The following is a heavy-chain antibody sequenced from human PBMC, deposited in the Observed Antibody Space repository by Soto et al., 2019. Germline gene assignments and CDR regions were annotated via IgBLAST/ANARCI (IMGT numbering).Heavy chain of an antibody. CDR1: GYSFTTYW. Sequence: HAESLTISCEASGYSFTTYWIGWVLQMPGKGLEWMGIIYHGDSYTRYSPSFQGQVTISADKSISTAYLQWSSLQASDTAMYYCARPNGPRHYYYGMDVWGQGTTVTVSS. D-gene: IGHD1-1*01. CDR3: ARPNGPRHYYYGMDV. V-gene: IGHV5-51*01. CDR2: IYHGDSYT. J-gene: IGHJ6*02.